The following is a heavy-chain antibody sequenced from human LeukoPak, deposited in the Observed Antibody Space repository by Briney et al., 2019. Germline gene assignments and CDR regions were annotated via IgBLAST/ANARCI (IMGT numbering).Heavy chain of an antibody. CDR3: ARDRGYYGSGSNWFDP. CDR1: GFTFSSYS. V-gene: IGHV3-21*01. D-gene: IGHD3-10*01. J-gene: IGHJ5*02. Sequence: PGGSLRLSCAASGFTFSSYSMNWVRQAPGKGLEWVSSISSSSSYIYYADSVKGRFTISRDNAKNSLYLQMNSLRAEDTAVYYCARDRGYYGSGSNWFDPWGQGTLVTVSS. CDR2: ISSSSSYI.